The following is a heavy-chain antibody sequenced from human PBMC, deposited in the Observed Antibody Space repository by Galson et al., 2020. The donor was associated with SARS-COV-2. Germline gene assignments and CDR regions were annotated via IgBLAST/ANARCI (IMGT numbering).Heavy chain of an antibody. CDR2: IWHDGSNT. D-gene: IGHD3-10*01. Sequence: GESLKISCAASGFTFSSYGMHWVRQAPGKGLEWVALIWHDGSNTYYEDSVKGRFTISRDNSKNTLYLRMNSLSADDTAVYFCAKDSGPGILWVGKFPVTGARSLDYWGQGTPVTVSS. V-gene: IGHV3-33*06. J-gene: IGHJ4*02. CDR1: GFTFSSYG. CDR3: AKDSGPGILWVGKFPVTGARSLDY.